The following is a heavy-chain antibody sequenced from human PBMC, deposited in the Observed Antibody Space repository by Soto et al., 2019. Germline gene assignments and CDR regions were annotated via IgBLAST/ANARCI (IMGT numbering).Heavy chain of an antibody. V-gene: IGHV4-31*03. J-gene: IGHJ6*02. CDR1: GGSISSGGYY. D-gene: IGHD1-26*01. Sequence: PSETLSLTCTVSGGSISSGGYYWSWIRQHPGKGLEWIGYIYYSGSTYYNPSLKSRVTISVDTAKSQFSLRLSSVTAADTAVYYCARGGYXFYYGMDVWGQGTTVTVSS. CDR3: ARGGYXFYYGMDV. CDR2: IYYSGST.